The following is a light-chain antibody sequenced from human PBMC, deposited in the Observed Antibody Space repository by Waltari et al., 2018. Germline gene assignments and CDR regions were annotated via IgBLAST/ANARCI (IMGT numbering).Light chain of an antibody. CDR1: SSNIGNNY. J-gene: IGLJ7*01. V-gene: IGLV1-51*02. Sequence: QSVLTQPPSVAAAPGQRVTIFCSGASSNIGNNYVSWYRKLPGTAPKRLIYEDNGRPSGIPDRFSGSKAGTSATLDITGLQAGDEADYYCGTWDSSLSGAVFGGGTHLTVL. CDR3: GTWDSSLSGAV. CDR2: EDN.